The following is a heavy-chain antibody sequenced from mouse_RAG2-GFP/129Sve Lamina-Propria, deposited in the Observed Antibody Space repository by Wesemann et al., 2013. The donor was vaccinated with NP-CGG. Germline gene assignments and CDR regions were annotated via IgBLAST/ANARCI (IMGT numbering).Heavy chain of an antibody. CDR3: ARSSSRDYFDY. CDR2: INTYSGVP. D-gene: IGHD1-1*01. J-gene: IGHJ2*01. V-gene: IGHV9-3*01. Sequence: QIQLVQSGPELKKPGETVKISCKASGYTFTTYGMSWVKQAPGKGLKWMGWINTYSGVPTYADDFKGRFAFSLETSASTAYLQINNLKNEDTATYFCARSSSRDYFDYWGQGTTLTVSS. CDR1: GYTFTTYG.